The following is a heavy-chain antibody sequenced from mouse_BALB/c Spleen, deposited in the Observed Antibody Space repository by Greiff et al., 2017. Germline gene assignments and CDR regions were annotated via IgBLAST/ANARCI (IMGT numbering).Heavy chain of an antibody. CDR2: ISDGGSYT. CDR1: GFTFSDYY. V-gene: IGHV5-4*02. J-gene: IGHJ2*01. Sequence: EVKLQESGGGLVKPGGSLKLSCAASGFTFSDYYMYWVRQTPEKRLEWVATISDGGSYTYYPDSVKGRFTISRDNAKNNLYLQMSSLKSEDTAMYYCARDNYYGSSFDYWGQGTTLTVSS. D-gene: IGHD1-1*01. CDR3: ARDNYYGSSFDY.